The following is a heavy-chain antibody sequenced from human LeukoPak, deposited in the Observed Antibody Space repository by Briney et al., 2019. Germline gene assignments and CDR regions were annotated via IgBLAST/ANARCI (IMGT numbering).Heavy chain of an antibody. CDR2: ISSNGGST. V-gene: IGHV3-64*01. Sequence: GGSLRLSCAASGSTFSSYAMHWVRQAPGEGLEYVSAISSNGGSTYYANSVKGRFTISRDNSKNTLYLQMGSLRAEDMAVYYCARDYYDSSGPLGPAGYWGQGTLVTVSS. CDR1: GSTFSSYA. D-gene: IGHD3-22*01. J-gene: IGHJ4*02. CDR3: ARDYYDSSGPLGPAGY.